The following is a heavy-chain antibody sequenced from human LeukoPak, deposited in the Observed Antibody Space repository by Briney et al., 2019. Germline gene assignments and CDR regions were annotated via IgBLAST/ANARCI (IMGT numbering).Heavy chain of an antibody. J-gene: IGHJ4*02. CDR3: ARRGHGYGSPFDY. V-gene: IGHV3-66*04. D-gene: IGHD5-18*01. Sequence: GGSLRLSCAVSGFTVSSNYMNWVRQAPGKGLEWVSMIYPNGNTFYTDSVKGRFTISRDNSKNTLDLQMSSLKAEDTAVYYCARRGHGYGSPFDYWGQGTLVTVSS. CDR1: GFTVSSNY. CDR2: IYPNGNT.